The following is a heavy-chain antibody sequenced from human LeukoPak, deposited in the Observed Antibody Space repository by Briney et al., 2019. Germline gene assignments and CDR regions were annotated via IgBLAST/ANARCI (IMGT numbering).Heavy chain of an antibody. J-gene: IGHJ4*02. Sequence: SGTLSLTCAVSGGSISSSNWWSWVRQPPGKGLEWIGSIYHSGSTYYNPSLKSRVTISVDTSKNQFSLKLSSVTAADTAVYYCARGYGNFDYWGQGTLVTVSS. CDR3: ARGYGNFDY. V-gene: IGHV4-4*02. CDR2: IYHSGST. D-gene: IGHD4-17*01. CDR1: GGSISSSNW.